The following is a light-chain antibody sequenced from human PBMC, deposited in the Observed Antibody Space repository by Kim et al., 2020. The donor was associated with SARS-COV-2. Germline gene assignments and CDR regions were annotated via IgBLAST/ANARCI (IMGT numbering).Light chain of an antibody. J-gene: IGLJ2*01. Sequence: GASVRLTCTLSSGHNNYDITWHQQQPQKGPRFLMKLNNDGRYRKGDGIPDRFSGSSSGAERYLIISSLQSEDEADYYCHTCSTDIVFGGGTKLTVL. V-gene: IGLV4-69*01. CDR3: HTCSTDIV. CDR1: SGHNNYD. CDR2: LNNDGRY.